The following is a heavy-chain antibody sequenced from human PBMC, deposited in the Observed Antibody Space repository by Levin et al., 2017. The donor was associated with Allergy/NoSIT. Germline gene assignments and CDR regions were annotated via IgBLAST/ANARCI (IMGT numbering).Heavy chain of an antibody. J-gene: IGHJ4*02. V-gene: IGHV3-30*18. Sequence: PGGSLRLSCAASGFTFSSYGMHWVRQAPGKGLEWVAVISYDGSNKYYADSVKGRFTISRDNSKNTLYLQMNSLRAEDTAVYYCAKDLQGGSYSGPPNDYWGQGTLVTVSS. CDR1: GFTFSSYG. D-gene: IGHD1-26*01. CDR3: AKDLQGGSYSGPPNDY. CDR2: ISYDGSNK.